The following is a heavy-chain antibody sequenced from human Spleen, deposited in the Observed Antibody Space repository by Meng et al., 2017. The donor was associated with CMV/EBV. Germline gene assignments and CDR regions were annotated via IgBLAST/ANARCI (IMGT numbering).Heavy chain of an antibody. CDR2: ISAYNGKT. J-gene: IGHJ6*02. V-gene: IGHV1-18*01. D-gene: IGHD2/OR15-2a*01. Sequence: ASVKVSCKASGDTFTSYGISWVRQAPGQGLEWMGWISAYNGKTNYAQKFQGRVTMTRDTSISTAHMELRRLRSDDTAVYYCASGIAHQYYYGLDVWGQGTTVTVSS. CDR1: GDTFTSYG. CDR3: ASGIAHQYYYGLDV.